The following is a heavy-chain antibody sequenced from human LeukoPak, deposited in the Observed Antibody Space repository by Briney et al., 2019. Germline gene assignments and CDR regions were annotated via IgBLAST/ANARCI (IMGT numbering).Heavy chain of an antibody. V-gene: IGHV3-15*01. J-gene: IGHJ4*02. CDR1: GFTFINAW. CDR3: TTDPGISTRGY. D-gene: IGHD3-3*01. CDR2: IKTKTDGGTT. Sequence: PGGSLRLSCAASGFTFINAWMNWVRQASGKGLGWVGRIKTKTDGGTTVYVAPVKGRFTISRDDSKSTVYLQMNSLTIEDTAVYYCTTDPGISTRGYWGQGTLVTVSS.